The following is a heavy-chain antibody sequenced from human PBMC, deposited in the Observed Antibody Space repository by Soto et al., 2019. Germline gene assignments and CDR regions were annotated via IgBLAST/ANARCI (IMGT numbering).Heavy chain of an antibody. J-gene: IGHJ4*02. Sequence: TSETLSLTCTVSGGSISNYWIHWVRQVPGEGLVWVSSINNDGSRTWYADSVRGRIAMSRDNARNLVSLQMNSLRAEDTAVYYCGTTFEYWGQGALVTVSS. CDR3: GTTFEY. V-gene: IGHV3-74*01. D-gene: IGHD1-26*01. CDR2: INNDGSRT. CDR1: GGSISNYW.